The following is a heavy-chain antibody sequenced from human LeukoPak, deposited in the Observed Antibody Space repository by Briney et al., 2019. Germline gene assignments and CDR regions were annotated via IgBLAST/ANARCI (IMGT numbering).Heavy chain of an antibody. CDR2: ISAYNGNT. CDR3: ARDRRIAAAGTFDY. Sequence: ASVKVSCKASGYTFTSYGISWVRKAPVQGLEWMGWISAYNGNTNYAQKLQGRVTMTTDTSTSTAYMELRSLRSDDTAVYYCARDRRIAAAGTFDYWGQGTLVTVSS. V-gene: IGHV1-18*01. CDR1: GYTFTSYG. J-gene: IGHJ4*02. D-gene: IGHD6-13*01.